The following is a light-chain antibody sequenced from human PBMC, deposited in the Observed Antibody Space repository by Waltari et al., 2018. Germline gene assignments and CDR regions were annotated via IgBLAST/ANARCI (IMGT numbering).Light chain of an antibody. CDR2: DVS. CDR1: RTDVGGYHS. CDR3: SSYTSSSTLV. J-gene: IGLJ2*01. V-gene: IGLV2-14*03. Sequence: QSALTQPASVSGSPGQSLPISCPGPRTDVGGYHSVPWYQPHPGKAPKLIIYDVSNRPSGVSNRFSGSKSGNTASLTIAGLQAEDEADYYCSSYTSSSTLVFGGGTKLTVL.